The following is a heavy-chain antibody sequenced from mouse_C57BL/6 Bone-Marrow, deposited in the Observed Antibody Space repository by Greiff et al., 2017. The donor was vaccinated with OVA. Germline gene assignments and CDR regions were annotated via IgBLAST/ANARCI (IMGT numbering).Heavy chain of an antibody. Sequence: LVAPSQSLSITCTVSGFSLTSYAISWVRQPPGKGLEWLGVIWTGGGTHYNSALKSRLSISKDNSKSQVFLKMNSLQTDDTARYYCARTGTLDYWGQGTTLTVSS. D-gene: IGHD4-1*01. J-gene: IGHJ2*01. CDR3: ARTGTLDY. CDR1: GFSLTSYA. CDR2: IWTGGGT. V-gene: IGHV2-9-1*01.